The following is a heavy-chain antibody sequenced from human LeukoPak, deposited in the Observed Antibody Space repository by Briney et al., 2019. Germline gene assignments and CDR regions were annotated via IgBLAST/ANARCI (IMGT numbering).Heavy chain of an antibody. Sequence: SETLSLTCTVSGGSISSYYWSWIRQPAGKGLEWIGRIYTSGSTNYNPSLKSRVTMSVDTSKNQFSLKLSSVTAADTAVLYCAANSADYNTLGSSYKVWGQGTLVTVSS. CDR3: AANSADYNTLGSSYKV. CDR1: GGSISSYY. J-gene: IGHJ4*02. V-gene: IGHV4-4*07. CDR2: IYTSGST. D-gene: IGHD3-10*01.